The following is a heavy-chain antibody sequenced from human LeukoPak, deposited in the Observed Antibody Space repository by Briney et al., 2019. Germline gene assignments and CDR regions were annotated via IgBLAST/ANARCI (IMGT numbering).Heavy chain of an antibody. Sequence: ASMKVSCKASGYTFTSYAMNWVRQAPGQGLEWMGWINTNTGNPTYAQGFTGRFVFSLDTSVSTAYLQISSLKAEDTAVYYCARVFLGYCSSTSCYPSDYWGQGTLVTVSS. CDR2: INTNTGNP. J-gene: IGHJ4*02. CDR1: GYTFTSYA. CDR3: ARVFLGYCSSTSCYPSDY. V-gene: IGHV7-4-1*02. D-gene: IGHD2-2*01.